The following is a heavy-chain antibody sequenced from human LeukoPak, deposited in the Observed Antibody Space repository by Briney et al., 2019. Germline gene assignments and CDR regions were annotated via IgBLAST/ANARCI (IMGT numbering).Heavy chain of an antibody. Sequence: GASVTVSCKASGYTFTGYYMHWVRQAPGQGLEWMGRITPNSGGTNYAQKFQGRVIMTRDTSISTAYMELSRLRSDDTAVYYCARGTTVIQTLDYWGQGTLVTVSS. J-gene: IGHJ4*02. CDR2: ITPNSGGT. D-gene: IGHD4-17*01. V-gene: IGHV1-2*06. CDR3: ARGTTVIQTLDY. CDR1: GYTFTGYY.